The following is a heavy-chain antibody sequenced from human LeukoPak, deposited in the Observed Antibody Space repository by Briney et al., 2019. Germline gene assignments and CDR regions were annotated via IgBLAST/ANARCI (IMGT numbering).Heavy chain of an antibody. J-gene: IGHJ5*02. CDR1: GGSISSSTYY. CDR3: ARELDSYGYSGWFDP. Sequence: SETLSLTCTVSGGSISSSTYYWGWIRQPPGKGREWIGSIYYSGNTYYNPSLKSRVTISVDTSKNQFSLKLSSVTAADTAVYFCARELDSYGYSGWFDPWGQGTLVTVSS. V-gene: IGHV4-39*07. CDR2: IYYSGNT. D-gene: IGHD5-18*01.